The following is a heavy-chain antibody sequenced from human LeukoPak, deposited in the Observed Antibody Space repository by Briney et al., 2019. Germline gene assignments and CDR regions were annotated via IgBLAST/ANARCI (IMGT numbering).Heavy chain of an antibody. D-gene: IGHD6-6*01. V-gene: IGHV4-59*01. CDR2: IYYSGST. J-gene: IGHJ6*03. CDR3: ARGIAARRRYYYMDV. Sequence: SETLSLTCTVSGGSISSYYWSWIRQPPGKGLEWIGYIYYSGSTNYNPSLKSRVTISVDTSKNQFSLKLSSVTAADTAVYYCARGIAARRRYYYMDVWGKGTTVTVSS. CDR1: GGSISSYY.